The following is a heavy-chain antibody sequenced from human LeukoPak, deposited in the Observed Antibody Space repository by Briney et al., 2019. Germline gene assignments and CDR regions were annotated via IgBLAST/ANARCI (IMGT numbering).Heavy chain of an antibody. CDR1: GFTFSSYA. CDR2: ISYDGSNK. J-gene: IGHJ4*02. V-gene: IGHV3-30-3*02. Sequence: PGRSLRLSCAASGFTFSSYAMHWVRQAPGKGLEWVAVISYDGSNKYYADSVKGRFTISRDNSKNTLYLQMNSLRAEDTAVYYCAKSSKDWGQGTLVTVSS. CDR3: AKSSKD.